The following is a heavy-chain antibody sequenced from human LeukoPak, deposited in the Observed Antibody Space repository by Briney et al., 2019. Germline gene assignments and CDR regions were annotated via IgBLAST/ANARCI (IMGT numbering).Heavy chain of an antibody. CDR2: INPNSGGT. CDR3: AGFSGYCSSTSCYMVQLEDAFDI. V-gene: IGHV1-2*02. J-gene: IGHJ3*02. D-gene: IGHD2-2*03. CDR1: GYTFTGYY. Sequence: ASVKVSCKASGYTFTGYYMHWVRQAPGQGLEWMGWINPNSGGTNYAQKFQGRVTMTRDTSISTAYMELSRLRPDDTAVYYCAGFSGYCSSTSCYMVQLEDAFDIWGQGTMVTVSS.